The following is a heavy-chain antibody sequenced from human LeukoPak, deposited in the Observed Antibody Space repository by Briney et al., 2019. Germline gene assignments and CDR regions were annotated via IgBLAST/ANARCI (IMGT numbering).Heavy chain of an antibody. CDR3: ARALGYFDWLLLKD. CDR1: GYTFTGYY. D-gene: IGHD3-9*01. CDR2: INPNSGGT. V-gene: IGHV1-2*02. Sequence: ASVKVSCKASGYTFTGYYMHWVRQAPGQGLEWMGWINPNSGGTNYAQKFQGRVTMTRDTSISTAYMELSRLRSDDTAVYYCARALGYFDWLLLKDWGQGTLVTVSS. J-gene: IGHJ4*02.